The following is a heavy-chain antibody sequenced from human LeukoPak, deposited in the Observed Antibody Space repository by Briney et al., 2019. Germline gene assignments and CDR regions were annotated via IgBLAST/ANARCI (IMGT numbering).Heavy chain of an antibody. J-gene: IGHJ5*02. CDR2: INSDGSST. CDR1: GFTFSSYW. V-gene: IGHV3-74*01. CDR3: ARALIVLEWSPPFDP. D-gene: IGHD3-3*01. Sequence: GGSLRLSCAASGFTFSSYWMHWVRQAPGKGLVWVSRINSDGSSTSYADSVKGRFTISRGNAKNTLYLQMNSLRAEDTAVYYCARALIVLEWSPPFDPWGQGTLVTVSS.